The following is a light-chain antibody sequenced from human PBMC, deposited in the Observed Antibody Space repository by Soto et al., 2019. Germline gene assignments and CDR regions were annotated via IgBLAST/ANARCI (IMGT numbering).Light chain of an antibody. CDR2: DAS. J-gene: IGKJ4*01. CDR3: QQRSNWLLT. CDR1: QSVSSY. Sequence: EIVLTQSPATLSLSPGERATLSCRASQSVSSYLAWYQQKPGQAPRLLIYDASNRATGIPARFSGSGCGTDFTLTISSLEPEDFAVYYCQQRSNWLLTIGGGTKVEIK. V-gene: IGKV3-11*01.